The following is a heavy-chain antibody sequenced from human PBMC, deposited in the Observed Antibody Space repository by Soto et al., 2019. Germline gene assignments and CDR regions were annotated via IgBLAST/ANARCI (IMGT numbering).Heavy chain of an antibody. CDR3: ARESEDLTSNFDY. CDR1: GFTYTRYS. V-gene: IGHV3-21*06. Sequence: AGGSLRLSCAASGFTYTRYSMNWVRQAPGKGLEWVSSISSTTNYIYYGDSMKGRFTISRDNAKNSLYLEMNSLRAEDTAVYYCARESEDLTSNFDYWGQGTLVTVSS. CDR2: ISSTTNYI. J-gene: IGHJ4*02.